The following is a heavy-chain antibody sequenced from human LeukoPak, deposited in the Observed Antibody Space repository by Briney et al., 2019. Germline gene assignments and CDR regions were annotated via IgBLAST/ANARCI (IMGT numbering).Heavy chain of an antibody. D-gene: IGHD3-3*01. V-gene: IGHV4-39*01. CDR1: GGSISSDNYY. Sequence: SETLSLTCTVSGGSISSDNYYWGWIRQPPGKGLEWIGSIYYSGTTYYNPSLKSRVTISVDTSKNQFSLKLSSVTAADTAVYYCARGGSRTIFGVVIIPDYYMDVWGKGTTVTVSS. CDR3: ARGGSRTIFGVVIIPDYYMDV. J-gene: IGHJ6*03. CDR2: IYYSGTT.